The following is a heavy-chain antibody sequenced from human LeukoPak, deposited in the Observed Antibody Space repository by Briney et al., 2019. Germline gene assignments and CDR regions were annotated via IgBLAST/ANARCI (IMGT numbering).Heavy chain of an antibody. CDR3: AKDLTSYGMDV. D-gene: IGHD1-14*01. V-gene: IGHV3-30*18. Sequence: GGSLRLSCAASGFTFSSYGMHWVRQAPGKGLEWVAVISYDGSNKYYADSVKGRFTISRDNSKNALYLQMNSLRAEDTAVYYCAKDLTSYGMDVWGQGTTVTVSS. J-gene: IGHJ6*02. CDR1: GFTFSSYG. CDR2: ISYDGSNK.